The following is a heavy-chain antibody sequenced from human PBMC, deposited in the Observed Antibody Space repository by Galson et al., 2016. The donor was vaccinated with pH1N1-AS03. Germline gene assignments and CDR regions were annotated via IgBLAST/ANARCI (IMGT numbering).Heavy chain of an antibody. CDR2: IDWDDDK. CDR1: GFSLNTDGMR. D-gene: IGHD2/OR15-2a*01. J-gene: IGHJ4*02. Sequence: PALVKPTQTLTLTCTFSGFSLNTDGMRVSWIRQPPGKALEWLARIDWDDDKFYRTSLKTRLTISKDTSKNQVVLTLTNVGPVDTATYFCTRSRYYNTNLYYFDYWGQGTLVTGSS. V-gene: IGHV2-70*04. CDR3: TRSRYYNTNLYYFDY.